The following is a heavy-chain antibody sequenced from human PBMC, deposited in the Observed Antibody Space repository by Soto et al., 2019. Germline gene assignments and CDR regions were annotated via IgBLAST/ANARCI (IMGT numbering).Heavy chain of an antibody. V-gene: IGHV1-18*04. D-gene: IGHD6-13*01. J-gene: IGHJ4*02. CDR2: ISVYNGNT. Sequence: QVQLVQSGAEVKKPGASVKVSCKASGYTFTSYGISWVRQAPGQGLEWMGWISVYNGNTNYAQKLQGRVTMTIDTSTSTAYMELSSLRSDDTAVYYCARDSSSSWYGDSGYWGQGTLVTVSS. CDR1: GYTFTSYG. CDR3: ARDSSSSWYGDSGY.